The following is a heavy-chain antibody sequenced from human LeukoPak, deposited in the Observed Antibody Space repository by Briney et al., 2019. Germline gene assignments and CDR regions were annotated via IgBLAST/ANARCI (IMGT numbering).Heavy chain of an antibody. CDR3: ARGRETYNFDY. J-gene: IGHJ4*02. D-gene: IGHD5-18*01. CDR2: ISYDGSNM. Sequence: GGSLRLSCAASGFTFSSFVMHWVSQAPGKGLEWVAVISYDGSNMYYADSVKGRFTISRDNYINTLYLQMNSLRPEDMATFYCARGRETYNFDYWGQGTLVTVSS. V-gene: IGHV3-30*04. CDR1: GFTFSSFV.